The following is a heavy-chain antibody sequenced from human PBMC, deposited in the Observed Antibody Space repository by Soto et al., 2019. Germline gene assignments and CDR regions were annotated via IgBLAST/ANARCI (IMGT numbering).Heavy chain of an antibody. V-gene: IGHV1-69*13. CDR3: ARDVPRVGAMMAIPDAFEI. CDR2: IIPIFGTA. CDR1: GGTFSSYA. J-gene: IGHJ3*02. Sequence: SVKVSCKASGGTFSSYAISWVRQAPGQGLEWMGGIIPIFGTANYAQKFQGRVTITADESTSTAYMELSSLRSEDTAVYYCARDVPRVGAMMAIPDAFEIWGQGTMVTVSS. D-gene: IGHD2-21*01.